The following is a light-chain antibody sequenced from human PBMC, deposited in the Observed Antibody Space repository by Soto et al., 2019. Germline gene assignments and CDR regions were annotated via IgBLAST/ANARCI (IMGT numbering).Light chain of an antibody. V-gene: IGKV1-5*01. CDR1: QSIATW. Sequence: DLPMTQSPSPLSASVGDRVTISCRASQSIATWLAWYQQKPGKAPKLLIYDASRLESGVPLRFSGGGSGTDCTLTINSLQPDDFATYDCQQYNSQFRTFGQGTKVEIK. J-gene: IGKJ1*01. CDR3: QQYNSQFRT. CDR2: DAS.